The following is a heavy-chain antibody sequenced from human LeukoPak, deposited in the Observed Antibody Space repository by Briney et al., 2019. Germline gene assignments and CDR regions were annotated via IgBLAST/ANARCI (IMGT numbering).Heavy chain of an antibody. Sequence: GGSLRLSCAASGFTFSSYSMNWVRQAPGKGLEWVSSISSSSSYIYYADSVKGRFTISRDNAKNSLYLQMNSLRAEDTAVYYCATTPYYDFWSGLAGYYYYYMDVWGKGTTVTVSS. CDR2: ISSSSSYI. CDR3: ATTPYYDFWSGLAGYYYYYMDV. J-gene: IGHJ6*03. V-gene: IGHV3-21*01. CDR1: GFTFSSYS. D-gene: IGHD3-3*01.